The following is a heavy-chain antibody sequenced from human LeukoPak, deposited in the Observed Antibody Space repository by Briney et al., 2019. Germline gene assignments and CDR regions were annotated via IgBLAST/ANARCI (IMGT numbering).Heavy chain of an antibody. CDR3: ARDGRGLDY. Sequence: SETLSLTCAVYGGSFSGFYWSWIRQPPGKGLEWIGEINHSGSTNYNPSLKSRVTISVDTSKNQFSLKLSSVTAADTAVYYCARDGRGLDYWGQGTLVTVSS. J-gene: IGHJ4*02. CDR1: GGSFSGFY. V-gene: IGHV4-34*01. D-gene: IGHD3-10*01. CDR2: INHSGST.